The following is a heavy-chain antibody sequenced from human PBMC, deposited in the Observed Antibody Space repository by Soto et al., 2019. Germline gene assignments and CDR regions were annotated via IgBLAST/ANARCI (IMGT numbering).Heavy chain of an antibody. CDR3: AGGITIFGVTPSHYGMDV. J-gene: IGHJ6*02. CDR2: IIPIFGTA. D-gene: IGHD3-3*01. V-gene: IGHV1-69*13. Sequence: SVKVSCKASGGTFSSYAISWVRQAPGQGLEWMGGIIPIFGTANYAQKFQGRVTITADESTSTAYMELSSLRSEDTAVYYCAGGITIFGVTPSHYGMDVWGQGTTVTVSS. CDR1: GGTFSSYA.